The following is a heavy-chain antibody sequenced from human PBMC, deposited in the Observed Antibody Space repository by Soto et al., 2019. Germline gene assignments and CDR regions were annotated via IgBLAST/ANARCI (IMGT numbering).Heavy chain of an antibody. J-gene: IGHJ5*01. CDR3: AREGSLHWFES. D-gene: IGHD2-15*01. Sequence: QVHLQESGPGLVKPSETLSLTCAVSGDSIKTETWWSWLRQLPGTGLEWSGEIKDTGDANTNPALRSRVSMSVARTKNQFFLNLRSVSAADPAVYFCAREGSLHWFESWGQGTLVTVSS. V-gene: IGHV4-4*02. CDR1: GDSIKTETW. CDR2: IKDTGDA.